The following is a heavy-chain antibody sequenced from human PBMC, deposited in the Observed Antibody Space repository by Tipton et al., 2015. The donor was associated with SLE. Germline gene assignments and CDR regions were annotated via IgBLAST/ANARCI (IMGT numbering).Heavy chain of an antibody. CDR2: IYYSGST. J-gene: IGHJ3*02. Sequence: TLSLTCTVSGGSLSSSSYYWGWIRQPPGKGLEWIGSIYYSGSTYYTPSLKSRVTISVDTSKNQFSLKLSSVTAADTAVYYCARGGPSGWHFFDIWGQGTMVTVSS. CDR3: ARGGPSGWHFFDI. CDR1: GGSLSSSSYY. V-gene: IGHV4-39*01. D-gene: IGHD6-19*01.